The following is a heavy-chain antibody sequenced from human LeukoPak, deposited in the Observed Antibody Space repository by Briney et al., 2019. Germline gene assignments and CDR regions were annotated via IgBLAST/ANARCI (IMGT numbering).Heavy chain of an antibody. CDR2: IYYSGST. J-gene: IGHJ4*02. CDR1: GGSISSYY. D-gene: IGHD4-17*01. V-gene: IGHV4-59*01. Sequence: SETLSLTCTVSGGSISSYYWSWIRQPPGKGLEWIGYIYYSGSTNYNPSLKSRVTISVDTSKNQFSLKLTSVTAADTAVYYCARAFSDGGYPDYWGQGTLVTVSS. CDR3: ARAFSDGGYPDY.